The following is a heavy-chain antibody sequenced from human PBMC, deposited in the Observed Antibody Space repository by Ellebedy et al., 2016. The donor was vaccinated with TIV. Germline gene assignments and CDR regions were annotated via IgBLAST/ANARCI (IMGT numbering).Heavy chain of an antibody. V-gene: IGHV1-46*04. CDR3: AREEPYGSGTKDYGMDV. D-gene: IGHD3-10*01. CDR2: INPSGGST. Sequence: AASVKVSCTASGYTFTSYYMHWVRQAPGQGLEWMGIINPSGGSTSYAQKLQGRVTMTRDTSTSTVYMELSSLRSEDTAVYYCAREEPYGSGTKDYGMDVWGQGTTVTVSS. CDR1: GYTFTSYY. J-gene: IGHJ6*02.